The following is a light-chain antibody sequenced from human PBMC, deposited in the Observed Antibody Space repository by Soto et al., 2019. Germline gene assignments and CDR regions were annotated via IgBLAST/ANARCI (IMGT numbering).Light chain of an antibody. V-gene: IGKV3-11*01. J-gene: IGKJ2*01. Sequence: DIVLTQSPATLSLSPGARATLSCRASQSVSSYLAWYQQKPGQAPRLLIYDASNRAPGIPARFSGSGSGTDFTLTISSLEPEDFAIYYCQQRSGWYTFGQGTKLEIK. CDR1: QSVSSY. CDR3: QQRSGWYT. CDR2: DAS.